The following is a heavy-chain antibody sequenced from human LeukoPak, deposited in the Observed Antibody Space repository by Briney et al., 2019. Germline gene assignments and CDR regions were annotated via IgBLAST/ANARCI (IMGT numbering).Heavy chain of an antibody. V-gene: IGHV3-7*04. Sequence: PGGSLRLSCAASGFTLSSYWMSWVRQAPGKGLEWVANIKQDGSEKYYVDSVKGRFTISRDNAKNSLYLQMNSLRAEDTAVYYCARGVTHKWGYFDYWGQGTLVTVSS. CDR2: IKQDGSEK. D-gene: IGHD7-27*01. CDR3: ARGVTHKWGYFDY. CDR1: GFTLSSYW. J-gene: IGHJ4*02.